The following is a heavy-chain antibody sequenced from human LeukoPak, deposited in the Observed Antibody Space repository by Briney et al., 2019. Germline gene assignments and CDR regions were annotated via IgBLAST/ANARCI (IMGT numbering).Heavy chain of an antibody. CDR2: INPSSGGT. CDR1: GYTFSDYY. CDR3: ARALYAAAHDY. J-gene: IGHJ4*02. V-gene: IGHV1-2*02. Sequence: GASVKVSCKTSGYTFSDYYLHWVRQAPGQGLEWMGWINPSSGGTKNAQKFQGRVTLTRDTSISTAYMELSSLRSDDTALFYCARALYAAAHDYWGQGTLVTVSA. D-gene: IGHD2/OR15-2a*01.